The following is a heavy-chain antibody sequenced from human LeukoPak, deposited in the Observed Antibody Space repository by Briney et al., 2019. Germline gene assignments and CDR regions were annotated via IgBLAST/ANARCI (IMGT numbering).Heavy chain of an antibody. CDR3: ARVINYDILTGPPLGFDP. V-gene: IGHV4-34*01. CDR2: INHSGST. J-gene: IGHJ5*02. D-gene: IGHD3-9*01. CDR1: GGSFSGYY. Sequence: SETLSLTCAVYGGSFSGYYWSWIRQPPGKGLEWIGEINHSGSTNYNPSLKSRVTISVDTSKNQFSLKLSSVTAADTAVYYCARVINYDILTGPPLGFDPWGQGTLVTVSS.